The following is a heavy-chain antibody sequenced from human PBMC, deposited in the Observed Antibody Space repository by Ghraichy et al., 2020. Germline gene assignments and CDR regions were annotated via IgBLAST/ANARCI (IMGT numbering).Heavy chain of an antibody. V-gene: IGHV1-8*01. CDR1: GYTFTSYD. CDR2: MNPNSGNT. D-gene: IGHD5-24*01. J-gene: IGHJ6*02. CDR3: ARGGGYKSLLSSSVYYGMDV. Sequence: ASVKVSCKASGYTFTSYDINWVRQATGQGLEWMGWMNPNSGNTGYAQKFQGRVTMTRNTSISTAYMELSSLRSEDTAVYYCARGGGYKSLLSSSVYYGMDVWGQGTTVTVSS.